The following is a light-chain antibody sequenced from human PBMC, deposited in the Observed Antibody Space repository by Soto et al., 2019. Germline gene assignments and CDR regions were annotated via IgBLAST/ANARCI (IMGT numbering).Light chain of an antibody. CDR1: QSVGSN. CDR2: GAS. V-gene: IGKV3-15*01. Sequence: ERVMTQFPAPLSVSPGERATLSWRASQSVGSNLAWYQQKPGQAPRLLIFGASSRATGVPARFSGSGSGTEFTLTINSLQSEDFAVYFCQQYDDLPLTFGPGTKVDNK. J-gene: IGKJ3*01. CDR3: QQYDDLPLT.